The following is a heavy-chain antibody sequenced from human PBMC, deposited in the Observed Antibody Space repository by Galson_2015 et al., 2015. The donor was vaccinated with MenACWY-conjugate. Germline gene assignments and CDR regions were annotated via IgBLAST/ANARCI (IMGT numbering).Heavy chain of an antibody. Sequence: SLRLSCAASEFAFSNYWMTWVRQAPGKGLEWVAYIRQDGTEKYYMDSVRGRFTISRDNAKNSLYLQMNSLRAEDTAVYYCARARSYCRSTNCQLYYFDYWGQGTLVTVSS. J-gene: IGHJ4*02. D-gene: IGHD2-2*01. CDR3: ARARSYCRSTNCQLYYFDY. CDR1: EFAFSNYW. V-gene: IGHV3-7*03. CDR2: IRQDGTEK.